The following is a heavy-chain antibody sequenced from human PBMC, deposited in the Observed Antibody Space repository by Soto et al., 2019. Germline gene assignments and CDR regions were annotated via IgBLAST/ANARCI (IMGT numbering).Heavy chain of an antibody. CDR2: IHPGDSNT. D-gene: IGHD3-22*01. CDR1: GYRFTTYW. V-gene: IGHV5-51*01. Sequence: EVQLVQSGAEVKKPGESLKISCKGSGYRFTTYWIGWVRQMPGKGVEWMGLIHPGDSNTRFSPSFQGQVAISVDMSISTAYLQWSSLRGSDTAMYYSARQAYQYDTKSFGYWGQGTLVTVSS. CDR3: ARQAYQYDTKSFGY. J-gene: IGHJ4*02.